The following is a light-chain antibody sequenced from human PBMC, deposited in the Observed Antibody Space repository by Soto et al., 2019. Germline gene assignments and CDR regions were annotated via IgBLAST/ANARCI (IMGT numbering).Light chain of an antibody. CDR2: DAS. Sequence: EIVMTQSPATLSVSPGERATLSCRASQSVSSNLAWYQQKPGQAPRLLIYDASTMATGIPARFSGIGSGTEFTLTISSLQSEDFAVYYCQQYNNWPRGTFGPGTKVDIK. CDR1: QSVSSN. CDR3: QQYNNWPRGT. V-gene: IGKV3-15*01. J-gene: IGKJ3*01.